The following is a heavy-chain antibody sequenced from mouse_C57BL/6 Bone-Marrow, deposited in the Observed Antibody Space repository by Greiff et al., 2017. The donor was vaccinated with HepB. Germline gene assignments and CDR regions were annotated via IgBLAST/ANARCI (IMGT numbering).Heavy chain of an antibody. CDR1: GYSITSGYY. V-gene: IGHV3-6*01. Sequence: EVKLQESGPGLVKPSQSLSLTCSVTGYSITSGYYWNWIRQFPGNKLEWMGYISYDGSNNYNPSLKNRISITRDTSKNQFFLKLNSVTTEDTATYYCASDAYYGNYAGFAYWGQGTLVTVSA. CDR3: ASDAYYGNYAGFAY. D-gene: IGHD2-10*01. J-gene: IGHJ3*01. CDR2: ISYDGSN.